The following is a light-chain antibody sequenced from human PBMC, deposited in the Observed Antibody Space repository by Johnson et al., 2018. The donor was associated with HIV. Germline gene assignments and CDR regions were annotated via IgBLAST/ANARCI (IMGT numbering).Light chain of an antibody. CDR3: GTWDGSLSAGAV. CDR1: SSNIGNNY. V-gene: IGLV1-51*01. CDR2: DNN. Sequence: QSVLTQPPSVSAAPGQKVTISCSGSSSNIGNNYVSWYQQLPGTAPKLLIYDNNKRPSGIPDRFSGSKSGTSATLGITGLQTGDEGDYYCGTWDGSLSAGAVCGTGTKVTVL. J-gene: IGLJ1*01.